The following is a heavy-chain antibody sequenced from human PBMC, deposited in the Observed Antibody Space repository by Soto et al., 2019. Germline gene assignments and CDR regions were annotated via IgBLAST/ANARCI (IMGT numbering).Heavy chain of an antibody. J-gene: IGHJ6*02. CDR1: GGPFSSYA. D-gene: IGHD2-2*01. CDR3: ARHVPAAGYYYGMDV. Sequence: QVQLVQSGAEVKKPGSLVKVSCKASGGPFSSYAISWERQAPGRGLEWMGGIIPIFGTANYAEKFQGRVTITADKSTNIAYMELSILRSEDTTVYYCARHVPAAGYYYGMDVWGQGTTVTVSS. CDR2: IIPIFGTA. V-gene: IGHV1-69*14.